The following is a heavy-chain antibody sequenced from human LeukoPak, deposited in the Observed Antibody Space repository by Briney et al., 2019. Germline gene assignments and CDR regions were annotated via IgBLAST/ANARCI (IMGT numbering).Heavy chain of an antibody. CDR2: ISGSGGTT. CDR3: AKGIWFGELSAFDY. Sequence: QPGRSLRLSCAASGFTFSSYAMHWVRQAPGKGLDWVSAISGSGGTTYYADSVKGRFTISRDNSKNTLYLQMNSLRAEDTAVYYCAKGIWFGELSAFDYWGQGTLVTVSP. CDR1: GFTFSSYA. D-gene: IGHD3-10*01. J-gene: IGHJ4*02. V-gene: IGHV3-23*01.